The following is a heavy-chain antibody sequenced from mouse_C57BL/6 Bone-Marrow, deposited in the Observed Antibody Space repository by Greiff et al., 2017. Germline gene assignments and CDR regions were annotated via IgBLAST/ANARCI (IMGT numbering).Heavy chain of an antibody. CDR1: GFNIKDDY. V-gene: IGHV14-4*01. CDR3: TLYSNWGY. Sequence: EVQLQPSGAELVRPGASVKLSCTASGFNIKDDYMHWVKQRPEQGLEWIGWIDPENGDTEYASKFQGKATITSDTSTNTAYLQLSRLTSEDTAVYYCTLYSNWGYWGEGTTLTVSS. D-gene: IGHD2-5*01. J-gene: IGHJ2*01. CDR2: IDPENGDT.